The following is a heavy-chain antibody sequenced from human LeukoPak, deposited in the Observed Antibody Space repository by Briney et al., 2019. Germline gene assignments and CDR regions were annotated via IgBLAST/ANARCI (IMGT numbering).Heavy chain of an antibody. CDR1: GFTFSSYA. CDR2: ISYDGSNK. V-gene: IGHV3-30-3*01. Sequence: PGGSLRLSCAASGFTFSSYAMHWVRQAPGKGLEWVAVISYDGSNKYYADSVKGRFTISRDNSKNTLYLQMNSLRAEDTAVYYCARERPNTIFVGAFDIWGQGTMVTVSS. CDR3: ARERPNTIFVGAFDI. D-gene: IGHD3-3*01. J-gene: IGHJ3*02.